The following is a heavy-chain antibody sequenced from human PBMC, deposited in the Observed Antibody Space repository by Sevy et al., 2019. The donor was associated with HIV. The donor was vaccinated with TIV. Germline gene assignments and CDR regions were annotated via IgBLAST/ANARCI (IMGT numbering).Heavy chain of an antibody. CDR2: IYYNGRT. Sequence: SETLSLTCTVFGDSISGYYWSWIRQSPGKGLQWIGYIYYNGRTNYDPSLKSRVTISTDTSKNQFSLKLSSVTATDTAIYYCARAAAHYYYAMDVWGQGTSVVVSS. CDR1: GDSISGYY. V-gene: IGHV4-59*01. J-gene: IGHJ6*02. CDR3: ARAAAHYYYAMDV.